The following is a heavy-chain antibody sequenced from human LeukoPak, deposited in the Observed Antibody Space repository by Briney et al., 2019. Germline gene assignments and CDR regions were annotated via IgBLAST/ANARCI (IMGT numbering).Heavy chain of an antibody. Sequence: GGSLRLSCAASGFTFSSYGMHWVRQAPGKGLEWVAFIRYDGSNKYYADSVKGRFTISRDNAKNSLYLQMDSLRAEDTAVYYCARDGITMRILEYWGQGTLVTVSS. CDR1: GFTFSSYG. CDR3: ARDGITMRILEY. V-gene: IGHV3-30*02. D-gene: IGHD3-10*01. J-gene: IGHJ4*02. CDR2: IRYDGSNK.